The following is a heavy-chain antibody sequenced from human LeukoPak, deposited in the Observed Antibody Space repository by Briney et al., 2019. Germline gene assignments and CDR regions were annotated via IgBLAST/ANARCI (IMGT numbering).Heavy chain of an antibody. CDR2: ISAYIGNT. D-gene: IGHD2-2*01. Sequence: ASVKVSCKASGYTFTSYGISWVRQAPGQGLEWMGWISAYIGNTNYAQKLQGRVTMTTDTSTSTAYMELRSLRSDDTAVYYCARGGARCSSTSCYFLGYYYYGVDVWGQGTTVTVSS. V-gene: IGHV1-18*01. CDR3: ARGGARCSSTSCYFLGYYYYGVDV. CDR1: GYTFTSYG. J-gene: IGHJ6*02.